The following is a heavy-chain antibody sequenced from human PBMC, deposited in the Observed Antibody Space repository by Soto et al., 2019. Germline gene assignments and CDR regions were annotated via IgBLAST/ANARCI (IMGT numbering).Heavy chain of an antibody. V-gene: IGHV3-23*01. J-gene: IGHJ4*02. CDR2: ISGSGGST. CDR1: GVTFSTYA. Sequence: EVQLLESGGGLVQPGGSLRLSCAASGVTFSTYAMSWVRQAPGKGLEWVSAISGSGGSTYYADSVKGRFTVSRDNSKNTLYLQMRRLRADDTAVYYCAKVTDDQWGQGTLVTVSS. CDR3: AKVTDDQ.